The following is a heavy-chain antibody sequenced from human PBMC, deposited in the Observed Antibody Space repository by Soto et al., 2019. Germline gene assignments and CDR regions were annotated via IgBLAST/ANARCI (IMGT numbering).Heavy chain of an antibody. CDR2: IYSGGST. D-gene: IGHD1-1*01. V-gene: IGHV3-53*01. CDR1: GFTVSSNY. Sequence: GGSLRLSCAASGFTVSSNYMSWVRQAPGKGLEWVSVIYSGGSTYYADSVKGRFTISRDNSKNTLYLQMNSLRAEDTAVYYCARETGTRGYYYYYGMDVWGQGTTVTVSS. J-gene: IGHJ6*02. CDR3: ARETGTRGYYYYYGMDV.